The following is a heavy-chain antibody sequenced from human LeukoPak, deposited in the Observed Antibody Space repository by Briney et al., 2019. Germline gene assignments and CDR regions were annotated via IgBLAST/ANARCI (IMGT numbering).Heavy chain of an antibody. V-gene: IGHV1-8*03. J-gene: IGHJ5*02. Sequence: ASVKVSCKASGYTFTSYDINWVRQATGQGLEWMGWMNPNSGNTGYAQKFQGRVTITRNTSISTAYMELSSLRSGDTAVYYCATDLKIFGVAKGWFDPWGQGTLVTVSS. CDR3: ATDLKIFGVAKGWFDP. CDR1: GYTFTSYD. D-gene: IGHD3-3*01. CDR2: MNPNSGNT.